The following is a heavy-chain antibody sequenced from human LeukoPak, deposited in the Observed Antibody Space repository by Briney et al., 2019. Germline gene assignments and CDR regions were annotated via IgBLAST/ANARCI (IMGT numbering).Heavy chain of an antibody. CDR3: ARDKGYYDSSGYYYDY. CDR1: GGSISSSSYN. V-gene: IGHV4-39*07. CDR2: IHYTGTT. J-gene: IGHJ4*02. Sequence: SETLSLTCTVSGGSISSSSYNWGWIRQPPGKGLEWIGSIHYTGTTFYNPSLKSRVTISVDTSKNQFSLKLSSVTAADTAVYYCARDKGYYDSSGYYYDYWGQGTLVTVSS. D-gene: IGHD3-22*01.